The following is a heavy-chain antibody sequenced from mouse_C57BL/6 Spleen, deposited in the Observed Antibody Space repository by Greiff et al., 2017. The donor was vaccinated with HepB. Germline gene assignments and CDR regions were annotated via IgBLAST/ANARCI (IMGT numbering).Heavy chain of an antibody. J-gene: IGHJ1*03. CDR1: GFTFSSYA. D-gene: IGHD2-4*01. Sequence: VQLKESGEGLVKPGGSLKLSCAASGFTFSSYAMSWVRQTPEKRLEWVAYISSGGDYIYYADTVKGRFTISRDNARNTLYLQMSSLKSEDTAMYYCTKVNDYDQYWYFDVWGTGTTVTVSS. CDR2: ISSGGDYI. V-gene: IGHV5-9-1*02. CDR3: TKVNDYDQYWYFDV.